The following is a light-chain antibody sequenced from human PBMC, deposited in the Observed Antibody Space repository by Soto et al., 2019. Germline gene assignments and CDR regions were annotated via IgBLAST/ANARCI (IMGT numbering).Light chain of an antibody. CDR2: DAS. V-gene: IGKV3-11*01. CDR1: SGGNKH. Sequence: IGVTPVPATPVLVSGGKAPPPCRAHSGGNKHLAWYQQKPGQAPRLLIYDASNRATGIPARFSGSGSGTDFTLTISSLEPEDFAVYYCQQRSNWPLTFGGGTKVEIK. J-gene: IGKJ4*01. CDR3: QQRSNWPLT.